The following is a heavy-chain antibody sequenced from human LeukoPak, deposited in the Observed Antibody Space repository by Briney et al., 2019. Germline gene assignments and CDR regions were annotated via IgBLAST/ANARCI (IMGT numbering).Heavy chain of an antibody. CDR3: ARDYGGRYCSSASCNVPPWFDP. J-gene: IGHJ5*02. V-gene: IGHV1-18*01. Sequence: SVKVSRKASVYTFTSYGISSVRQAPGQELEWMGWSSTYKGNTNYAKKLQGRVTMTTDTSSRTAYMELRSLKSDTTAVYSWARDYGGRYCSSASCNVPPWFDPWGQGTLVTVSS. CDR2: SSTYKGNT. CDR1: VYTFTSYG. D-gene: IGHD2-2*01.